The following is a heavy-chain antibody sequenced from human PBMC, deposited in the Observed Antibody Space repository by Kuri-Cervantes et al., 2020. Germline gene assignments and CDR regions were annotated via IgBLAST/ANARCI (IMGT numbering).Heavy chain of an antibody. CDR3: ARGPADYYDSSGPMWGFDY. Sequence: GGSLRLSCAASGFTFNIYGMHWVRQAPGKRLEWVSVISYDGSNKYYADSVKGRFTISRDNSKNTLYLQMNSLRAEDTAVYYCARGPADYYDSSGPMWGFDYWGQGTLVTVSS. CDR2: ISYDGSNK. CDR1: GFTFNIYG. D-gene: IGHD3-22*01. J-gene: IGHJ4*02. V-gene: IGHV3-30*03.